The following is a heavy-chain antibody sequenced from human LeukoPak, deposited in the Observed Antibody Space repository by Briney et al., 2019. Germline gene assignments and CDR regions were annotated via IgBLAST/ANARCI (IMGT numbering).Heavy chain of an antibody. Sequence: SETLSLTCTVSGYSISSGYYWGWIRQPPGKGLEWIGSIYHSGSTYYNPSLKSRVTISVDTSKNQFSLKLSSVTAADTAVYYCARATSYDSSGVDAFDIWGQGTMVTVSS. J-gene: IGHJ3*02. D-gene: IGHD3-22*01. CDR3: ARATSYDSSGVDAFDI. V-gene: IGHV4-38-2*02. CDR2: IYHSGST. CDR1: GYSISSGYY.